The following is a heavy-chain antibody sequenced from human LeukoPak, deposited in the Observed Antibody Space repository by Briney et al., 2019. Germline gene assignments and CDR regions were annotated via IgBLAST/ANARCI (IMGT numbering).Heavy chain of an antibody. CDR2: IYYSGST. V-gene: IGHV4-30-4*02. J-gene: IGHJ4*02. CDR3: ARVVAGRNYYFDY. D-gene: IGHD6-19*01. Sequence: SETLSLTCTVSGGSINSGDYYWSWIRQPPGKGLEWIGYIYYSGSTYYNPSLKSRVTISVDTSKNQFSLKLSSVTAADTAVYYCARVVAGRNYYFDYWGQGTLVTVSS. CDR1: GGSINSGDYY.